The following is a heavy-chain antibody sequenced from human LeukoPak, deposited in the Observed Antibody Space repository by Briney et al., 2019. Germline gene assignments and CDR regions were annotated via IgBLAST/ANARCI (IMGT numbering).Heavy chain of an antibody. CDR3: ANYGYQYYFDY. V-gene: IGHV3-23*01. CDR1: GFTFSSYA. D-gene: IGHD2-2*01. Sequence: GGSLRLSCAASGFTFSSYAMSWVRQAPGKGLEWVSAISGSGGSTYYADSVKGRFTISRDNSKNTLYLQMNSLRAEGTAVYYCANYGYQYYFDYWGQGTLVTVSS. J-gene: IGHJ4*02. CDR2: ISGSGGST.